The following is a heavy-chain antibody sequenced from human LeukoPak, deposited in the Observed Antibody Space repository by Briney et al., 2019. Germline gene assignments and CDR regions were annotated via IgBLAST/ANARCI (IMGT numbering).Heavy chain of an antibody. V-gene: IGHV1-69*01. Sequence: SVKVSCKASGGTFSSYAISWVRQAPGQGLEWMGGIIPIFGTANYAQKFQGRVTITADESTSTAYMELSSLRSEDTAVYYCARGRYYDSSGYGYYYYGMDVWGQGTTVTVSS. CDR3: ARGRYYDSSGYGYYYYGMDV. CDR1: GGTFSSYA. D-gene: IGHD3-22*01. J-gene: IGHJ6*02. CDR2: IIPIFGTA.